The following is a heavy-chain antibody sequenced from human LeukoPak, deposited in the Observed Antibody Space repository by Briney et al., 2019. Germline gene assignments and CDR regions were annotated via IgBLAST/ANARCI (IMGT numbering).Heavy chain of an antibody. Sequence: GGSLRLSCAASGFTFSDYYMSLIRQAPGKGLEWVSYISSSGSTIYYADSVKGRFTISRDNAKNSLYLQMNSLRAEDTAVYYCARGYSTAHYYYYYGMDVWGQGTTVTVSS. V-gene: IGHV3-11*01. D-gene: IGHD4-11*01. J-gene: IGHJ6*02. CDR3: ARGYSTAHYYYYYGMDV. CDR2: ISSSGSTI. CDR1: GFTFSDYY.